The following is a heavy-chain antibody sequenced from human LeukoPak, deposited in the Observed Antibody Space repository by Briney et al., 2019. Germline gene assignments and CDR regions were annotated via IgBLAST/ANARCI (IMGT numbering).Heavy chain of an antibody. Sequence: GGSLRLSCAASGFTVSSNYMSWVRQAPGKGLEWVSVIYSGGSTYYADSVKGRFTISRDNSKNTLYLQMNSLRAEDTAVYYCARNAVAGYDFFDYWGQGTLVTVSS. J-gene: IGHJ4*02. CDR2: IYSGGST. CDR1: GFTVSSNY. V-gene: IGHV3-66*01. D-gene: IGHD6-19*01. CDR3: ARNAVAGYDFFDY.